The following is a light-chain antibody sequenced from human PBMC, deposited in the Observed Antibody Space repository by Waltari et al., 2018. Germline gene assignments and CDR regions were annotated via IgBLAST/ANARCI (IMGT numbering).Light chain of an antibody. Sequence: SFELTQTSSLSVSPGQTVRITCSGDVLANKYARWFQQKPGQAPILIISKGNERPAGTPGRFSGSSSATTVTLTISGAQVEDEADYYRYPAACHDLGVFGGRTKLAV. V-gene: IGLV3-27*01. J-gene: IGLJ3*02. CDR2: KGN. CDR1: VLANKY. CDR3: YPAACHDLGV.